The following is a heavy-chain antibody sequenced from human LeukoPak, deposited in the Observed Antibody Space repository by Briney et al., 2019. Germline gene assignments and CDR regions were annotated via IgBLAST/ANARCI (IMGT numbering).Heavy chain of an antibody. V-gene: IGHV4-59*01. CDR1: GGSITNYY. J-gene: IGHJ4*02. CDR3: AGSRDGYNRAVDY. CDR2: IHYSGST. D-gene: IGHD5-24*01. Sequence: PSETLSLTCTVSGGSITNYYWTWIRQPPGKGLEWIGYIHYSGSTNYNPSLKSRVTISVDTSKNQFSLKLSSVTAADTAVYYCAGSRDGYNRAVDYRGQGTLVTVSS.